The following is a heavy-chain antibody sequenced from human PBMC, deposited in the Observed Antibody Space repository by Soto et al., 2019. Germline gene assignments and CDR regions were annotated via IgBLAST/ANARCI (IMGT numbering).Heavy chain of an antibody. V-gene: IGHV1-18*01. CDR1: GYTFTSYG. Sequence: ASVKVSCKASGYTFTSYGISWVRQAPGQGLEWMGWISAYNGNTNYAQKLQGRVTMTTDTSTSTAYMELRSLRSDDTAVYYCARDPTPPWGLVIPYYYYYYSTDVWGKGTPVTVSS. CDR2: ISAYNGNT. CDR3: ARDPTPPWGLVIPYYYYYYSTDV. J-gene: IGHJ6*03. D-gene: IGHD3-3*01.